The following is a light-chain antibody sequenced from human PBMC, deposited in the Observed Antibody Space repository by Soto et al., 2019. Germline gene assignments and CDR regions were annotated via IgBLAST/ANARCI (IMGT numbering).Light chain of an antibody. CDR2: GAS. CDR3: QLYGFPTRT. Sequence: EIGRTPSTDPLSLAHWGSVPLLLRAIESVSTNLAWYQQKAGQAPRLLIYGASTRATGIPDGFSGSGSGTDFTLTIIRRVPEDFVVYYCQLYGFPTRTFGQGTKVAIK. CDR1: ESVSTN. V-gene: IGKV3-20*01. J-gene: IGKJ1*01.